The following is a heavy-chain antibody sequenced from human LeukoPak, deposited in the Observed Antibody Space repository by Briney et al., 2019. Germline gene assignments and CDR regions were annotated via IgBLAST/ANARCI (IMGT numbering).Heavy chain of an antibody. D-gene: IGHD3-22*01. CDR1: GFTVSSNY. Sequence: GGSLRLSCAASGFTVSSNYMSWVRQAPGKGLEWVSVIYSGGSTYYADSVKGRFTISRDNSKNTLYLQMNSLRAEDTAVYYCAKPYSSGYWYYFDYWGQGTLVTVSS. CDR3: AKPYSSGYWYYFDY. CDR2: IYSGGST. J-gene: IGHJ4*02. V-gene: IGHV3-53*01.